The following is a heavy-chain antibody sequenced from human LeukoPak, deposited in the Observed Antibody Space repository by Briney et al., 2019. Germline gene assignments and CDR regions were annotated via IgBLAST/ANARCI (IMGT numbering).Heavy chain of an antibody. Sequence: GGSLRLSCAASGFTFSDYYMSWIRQAPGKGLEWVSYISSSGSTIYYADSVKGRFTISRDNAKNSLYLQMDSLRVEDTAVYYCARGYSNSWLPVWGQGTLVTVSS. CDR1: GFTFSDYY. CDR2: ISSSGSTI. V-gene: IGHV3-11*04. CDR3: ARGYSNSWLPV. D-gene: IGHD6-13*01. J-gene: IGHJ4*02.